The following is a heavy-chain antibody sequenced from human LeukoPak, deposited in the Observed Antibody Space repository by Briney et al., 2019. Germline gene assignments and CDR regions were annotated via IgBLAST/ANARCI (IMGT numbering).Heavy chain of an antibody. CDR3: ARVPRYSSSWYHWYFDL. V-gene: IGHV4-4*07. Sequence: SETLSLTCTVSGGSISSYYWSWIRQPAGKGLEWIGRIYTSGSTNYNPSLKSRVTMSVDTSKNQFSLKLSSVTAADTAVYYCARVPRYSSSWYHWYFDLWGRGTLVTASS. J-gene: IGHJ2*01. CDR1: GGSISSYY. CDR2: IYTSGST. D-gene: IGHD6-13*01.